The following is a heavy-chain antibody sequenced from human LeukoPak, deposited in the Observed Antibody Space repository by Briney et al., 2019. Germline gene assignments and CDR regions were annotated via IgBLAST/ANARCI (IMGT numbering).Heavy chain of an antibody. J-gene: IGHJ4*02. V-gene: IGHV3-11*01. CDR2: ISSSGSTI. CDR1: GFTFSDYY. D-gene: IGHD5-24*01. CDR3: ARDPGDGYNCFDY. Sequence: GGSLRLSCAASGFTFSDYYKSWIRQAPGKGLEWVSYISSSGSTIYYADSVKGRFTISRDNAKNSLYLQMNSLRAEDTAVYYCARDPGDGYNCFDYWGQGTLVTVSS.